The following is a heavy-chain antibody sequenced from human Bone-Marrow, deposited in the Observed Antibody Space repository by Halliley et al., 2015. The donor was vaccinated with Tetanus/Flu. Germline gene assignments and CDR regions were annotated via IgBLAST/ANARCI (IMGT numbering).Heavy chain of an antibody. V-gene: IGHV4-59*12. CDR2: VYYTGST. J-gene: IGHJ6*02. D-gene: IGHD3-3*01. CDR1: GGSISGYY. Sequence: TLSLTCTVTGGSISGYYWHWIRQSPGRGLEWIGYVYYTGSTSYSPSLRSRVTISIDTSKKQFSLRLSSVTAADTAVYYCASQRFRVVRGVTGTGPNCNRVPLWGQGPSVTVSS. CDR3: ASQRFRVVRGVTGTGPNCNRVPL.